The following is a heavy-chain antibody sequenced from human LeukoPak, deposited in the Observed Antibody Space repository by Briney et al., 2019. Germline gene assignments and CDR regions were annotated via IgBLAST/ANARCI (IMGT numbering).Heavy chain of an antibody. CDR3: ARDRTPGGAVPVYFQH. CDR2: INTNTGNP. J-gene: IGHJ1*01. V-gene: IGHV7-4-1*02. Sequence: ASVKVSCKASGYTFTSYAMNWVRQAPGQGLEWMGWINTNTGNPTYAQGFTGRFVFSLDTSVSTAYLQISSLKAEDTAVYYCARDRTPGGAVPVYFQHWGQGTLVTVSS. CDR1: GYTFTSYA. D-gene: IGHD3-16*01.